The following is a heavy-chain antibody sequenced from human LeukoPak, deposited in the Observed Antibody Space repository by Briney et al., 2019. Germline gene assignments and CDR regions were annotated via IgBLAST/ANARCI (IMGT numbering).Heavy chain of an antibody. CDR3: ARGAYSSGWAYFDH. J-gene: IGHJ4*02. D-gene: IGHD6-19*01. V-gene: IGHV3-48*04. Sequence: GGSPRLSCAASGFTFSSYSMNWVRQAPGKGLEWGSYISFSVNTKYYGDSVKGRFTISRDNAKNSLYLHMDSLRAEDTAVYYCARGAYSSGWAYFDHWGQGTLVTVSS. CDR2: ISFSVNTK. CDR1: GFTFSSYS.